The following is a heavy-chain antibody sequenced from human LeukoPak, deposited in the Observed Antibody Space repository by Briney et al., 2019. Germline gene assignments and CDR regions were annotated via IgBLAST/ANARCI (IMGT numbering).Heavy chain of an antibody. Sequence: QPGGSRRLSCVVSGITFSGYSMIWVLQAPGKGLEWISFMTTSGNTIFYAESVKDRFTISRDNAKKSLYLQMNSLRDEDTAVYYCARVGGATAVTMYFEYWSQGTLVTVTS. CDR3: ARVGGATAVTMYFEY. CDR1: GITFSGYS. CDR2: MTTSGNTI. D-gene: IGHD1-26*01. V-gene: IGHV3-48*02. J-gene: IGHJ4*02.